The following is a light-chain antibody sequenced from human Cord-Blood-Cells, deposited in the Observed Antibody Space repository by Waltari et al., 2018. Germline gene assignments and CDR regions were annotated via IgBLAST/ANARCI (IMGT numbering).Light chain of an antibody. V-gene: IGLV2-8*01. CDR1: SSDVGGYNY. CDR2: EVS. J-gene: IGLJ2*01. CDR3: SSYAGSNNLV. Sequence: QSALTQPPSASGSPGQSVTISCTGTSSDVGGYNYVSWYQQHPGKAPKLMIYEVSKRPAGVPDRFSGSKSGSTASLTVSGIQAEDEADYYCSSYAGSNNLVFGGGTKLTVL.